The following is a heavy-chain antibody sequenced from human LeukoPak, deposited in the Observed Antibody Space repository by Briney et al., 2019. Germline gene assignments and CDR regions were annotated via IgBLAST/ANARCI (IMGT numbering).Heavy chain of an antibody. D-gene: IGHD1-26*01. CDR2: ISSSSSYI. Sequence: GGSLRLSCAASGFTFSSYSMNWVRQAPGKGLEWVSSISSSSSYIYYADSVKGRFTISGDNAKNSLYLQMNSLRAEDTAVYYCARVSGSTRTRIFDYWGQGTLVTVSS. CDR3: ARVSGSTRTRIFDY. J-gene: IGHJ4*02. V-gene: IGHV3-21*01. CDR1: GFTFSSYS.